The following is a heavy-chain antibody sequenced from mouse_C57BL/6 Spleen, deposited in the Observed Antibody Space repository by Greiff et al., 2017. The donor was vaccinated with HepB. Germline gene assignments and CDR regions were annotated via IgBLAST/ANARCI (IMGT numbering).Heavy chain of an antibody. J-gene: IGHJ1*03. D-gene: IGHD1-1*01. CDR3: ARSRGYYYGSSYWYFDV. CDR1: GYTFTSYW. Sequence: VQLQQSGAELVKPGASVKLSCKASGYTFTSYWMHWVKQRPGRGLEWIGRIDPNSGGTKYNEKFKSKATLTVDKPSSTAYMQLSSLTSEDSAVYDGARSRGYYYGSSYWYFDVWGTGTTVTVSS. CDR2: IDPNSGGT. V-gene: IGHV1-72*01.